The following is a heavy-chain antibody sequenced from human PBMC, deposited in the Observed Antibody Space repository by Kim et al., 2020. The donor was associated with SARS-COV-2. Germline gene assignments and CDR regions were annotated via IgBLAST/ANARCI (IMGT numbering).Heavy chain of an antibody. Sequence: DSGKGRFTIPRDNSRNTLYLQMNSLRAEDTAIYYCAKTSSTFKFPTWGQGTLVTVSS. CDR3: AKTSSTFKFPT. D-gene: IGHD2-21*01. V-gene: IGHV3-23*01. J-gene: IGHJ1*01.